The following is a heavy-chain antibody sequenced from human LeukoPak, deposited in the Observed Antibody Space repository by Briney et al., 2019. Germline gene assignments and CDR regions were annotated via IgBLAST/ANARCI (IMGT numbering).Heavy chain of an antibody. V-gene: IGHV4-38-2*01. CDR2: IYHSGST. J-gene: IGHJ4*02. Sequence: SETLSLTCAVSGYSISSGYYWGWIRQPPGKGLEWIGSIYHSGSTYYNPSLKSRVTISVDTSKDQFSLKLSSVTAADTAVYYCAVNIVVVPAASFDYWGQGTLVTVSS. CDR1: GYSISSGYY. CDR3: AVNIVVVPAASFDY. D-gene: IGHD2-2*01.